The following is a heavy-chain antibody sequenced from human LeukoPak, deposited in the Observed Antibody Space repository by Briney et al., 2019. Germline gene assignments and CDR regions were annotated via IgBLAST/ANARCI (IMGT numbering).Heavy chain of an antibody. CDR1: GFTFSNYE. J-gene: IGHJ4*02. D-gene: IGHD5-12*01. CDR2: VSSSDSTI. CDR3: ARELVATNYFDY. Sequence: GGSLRLSCAASGFTFSNYEMNWVRQAPGKGLEWVSYVSSSDSTIYYADSVKGQFTISRDSAKNSLYLQMNSLRAEDTAVYYCARELVATNYFDYWGQGTLVTVSS. V-gene: IGHV3-48*03.